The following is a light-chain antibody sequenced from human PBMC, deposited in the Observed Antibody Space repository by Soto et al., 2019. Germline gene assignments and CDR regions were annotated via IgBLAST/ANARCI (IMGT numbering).Light chain of an antibody. CDR3: QQYGNSPWT. V-gene: IGKV3-20*01. Sequence: EIVLTQSPATLSLSPGESATLSCRASQSVSSNLAWYQQKPGQAPRLLIYGASSRATGIPDRFSGTGSGTDFTLTISRLEPEDFAVYYCQQYGNSPWTFGQGTKVDIK. J-gene: IGKJ1*01. CDR1: QSVSSN. CDR2: GAS.